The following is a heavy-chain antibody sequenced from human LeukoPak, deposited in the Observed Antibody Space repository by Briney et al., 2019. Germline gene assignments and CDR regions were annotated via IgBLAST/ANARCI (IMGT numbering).Heavy chain of an antibody. V-gene: IGHV1-46*03. J-gene: IGHJ4*02. CDR3: ARGSYPGIAAAGNVDY. CDR1: GYTFTSYY. Sequence: ASVKVSCQASGYTFTSYYMHWVRQPPAQGLDWMGIINSCGGSTSYAQKFQGSVTMTRDTSTSTVYMELSSLRDEDTAVYYCARGSYPGIAAAGNVDYWGQGTLVTVSS. CDR2: INSCGGST. D-gene: IGHD6-13*01.